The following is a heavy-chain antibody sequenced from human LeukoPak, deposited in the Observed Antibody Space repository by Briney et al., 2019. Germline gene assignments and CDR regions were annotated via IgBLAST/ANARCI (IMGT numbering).Heavy chain of an antibody. CDR2: ISTDGYTT. CDR3: VVGGSPGY. D-gene: IGHD2-15*01. CDR1: GLAFSAYK. J-gene: IGHJ4*02. V-gene: IGHV3-74*01. Sequence: GGSLRLSCAASGLAFSAYKMHWVRQAPRKGLVWVSRISTDGYTTDYADFVQSRFTASRDNTKNTWSLEMNSLRAEDTAVYYCVVGGSPGYWGQGTLVTVSS.